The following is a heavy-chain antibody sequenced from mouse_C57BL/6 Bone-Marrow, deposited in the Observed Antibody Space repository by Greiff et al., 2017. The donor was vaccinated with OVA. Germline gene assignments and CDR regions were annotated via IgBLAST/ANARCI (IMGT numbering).Heavy chain of an antibody. Sequence: QVQLKQPGAELVKPGASVTLSCKASGYTFTSYWMHWVKQRPGQGLEWIGMLHPNSGSTNYNEKFKSKATLTVDKSSSTAYMQLSSLTSEDSAVYYCAREDYGNYPYYFDYWGQGTTLTVSS. CDR3: AREDYGNYPYYFDY. V-gene: IGHV1-64*01. D-gene: IGHD2-1*01. CDR1: GYTFTSYW. CDR2: LHPNSGST. J-gene: IGHJ2*01.